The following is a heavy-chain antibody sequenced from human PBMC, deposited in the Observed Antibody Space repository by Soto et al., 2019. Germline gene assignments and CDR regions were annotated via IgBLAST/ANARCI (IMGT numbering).Heavy chain of an antibody. CDR3: ARDPGISSRWYYLDY. CDR2: VKQDGSEI. Sequence: GGSLRLSCAASGFTFSNHWMTWVRQAPGKGLEWVASVKQDGSEIYYGDSVKGRFTISRDNAKNSLFLQLNSLRAQDTAMYYCARDPGISSRWYYLDYWGQGTLVTVSS. D-gene: IGHD6-19*01. V-gene: IGHV3-7*05. J-gene: IGHJ4*02. CDR1: GFTFSNHW.